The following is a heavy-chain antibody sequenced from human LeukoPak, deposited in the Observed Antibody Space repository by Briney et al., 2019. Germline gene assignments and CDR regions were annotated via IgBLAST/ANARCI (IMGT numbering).Heavy chain of an antibody. CDR3: AREKAAAATPYYYYGMDV. J-gene: IGHJ6*04. Sequence: GGSLRLSCAASGFTFSSYDMHWVRQATGKGLEWVSAITPAGDPYYAGSVKGRFTISRDNAKNSLYLQMNSLRAEDTAVYYCAREKAAAATPYYYYGMDVWGKGTTVTVSS. V-gene: IGHV3-13*05. CDR1: GFTFSSYD. CDR2: ITPAGDP. D-gene: IGHD6-13*01.